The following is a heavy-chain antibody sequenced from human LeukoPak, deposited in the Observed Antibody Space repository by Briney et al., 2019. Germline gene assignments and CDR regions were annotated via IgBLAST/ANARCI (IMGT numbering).Heavy chain of an antibody. CDR1: GFTFSTYS. CDR2: IRSSSSTI. Sequence: GGSLRLSCAASGFTFSTYSMSWVRQAPGKGLEWVSYIRSSSSTIYYADSVKGRFTISRDNAKNSLYLQMNSLRAEDTAMYYCVKSDGFDYWGQGTLVTVSS. V-gene: IGHV3-48*01. D-gene: IGHD5-24*01. J-gene: IGHJ4*02. CDR3: VKSDGFDY.